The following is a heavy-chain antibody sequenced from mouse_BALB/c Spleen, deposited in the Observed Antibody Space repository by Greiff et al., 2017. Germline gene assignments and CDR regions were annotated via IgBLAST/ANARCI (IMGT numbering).Heavy chain of an antibody. CDR3: VRDGYDGYYFDY. V-gene: IGHV2-9-2*01. Sequence: VQLQQSGPGLVAPSQSLSITCTVSGFSLTSYDISWIRQPPGKGLEWLGVIWTGGGTNYNSAFMSRLSISKDNSKSQVFLKMNSLQTDDTAIYYCVRDGYDGYYFDYWGQGTTLTVSS. CDR1: GFSLTSYD. D-gene: IGHD2-14*01. J-gene: IGHJ2*01. CDR2: IWTGGGT.